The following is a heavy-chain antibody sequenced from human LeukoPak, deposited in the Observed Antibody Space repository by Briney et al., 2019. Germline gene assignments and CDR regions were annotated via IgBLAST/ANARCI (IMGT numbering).Heavy chain of an antibody. V-gene: IGHV3-23*01. D-gene: IGHD4-23*01. CDR1: GLSFINYA. CDR3: AKDVSKGYGGNFFDY. J-gene: IGHJ4*02. CDR2: INSGSAGST. Sequence: PGGSLRLSCVASGLSFINYAMTWVRQAPGKGLEWVSSINSGSAGSTSYADPVRGRSTISRDNSKNTLYVQMNSLRAEDTAVYYCAKDVSKGYGGNFFDYWGQGTLVTVSS.